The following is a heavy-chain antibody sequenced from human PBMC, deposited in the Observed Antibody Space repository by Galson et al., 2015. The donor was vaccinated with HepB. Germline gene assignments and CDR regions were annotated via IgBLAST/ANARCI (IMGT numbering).Heavy chain of an antibody. Sequence: SLRLSCAASGFTFRSYAMHWVRQAPGKGLEYVSAISSNGGSTYYADSVKGRFTISRDNSKNTLYLQMSSLRAEDTAVYYCAKDPGSAPLRNWFDPWGQGTLVTVSS. CDR3: AKDPGSAPLRNWFDP. CDR2: ISSNGGST. J-gene: IGHJ5*02. V-gene: IGHV3-64D*06. D-gene: IGHD3-16*01. CDR1: GFTFRSYA.